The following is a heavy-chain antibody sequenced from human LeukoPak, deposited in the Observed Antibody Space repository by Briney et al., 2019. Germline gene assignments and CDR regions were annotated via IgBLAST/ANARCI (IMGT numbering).Heavy chain of an antibody. CDR2: ISSSSSTI. CDR3: ARGPRGGSLYYYYGMDV. D-gene: IGHD2-15*01. J-gene: IGHJ6*02. CDR1: GFTFSSYS. Sequence: GGSLRLSCAASGFTFSSYSMNWVRQAPGKGLEWVSYISSSSSTIYYADSVKGRFTISRDNAKNSLYLQMNSLRAEDTAVYYCARGPRGGSLYYYYGMDVWGQGTTVTVSS. V-gene: IGHV3-48*01.